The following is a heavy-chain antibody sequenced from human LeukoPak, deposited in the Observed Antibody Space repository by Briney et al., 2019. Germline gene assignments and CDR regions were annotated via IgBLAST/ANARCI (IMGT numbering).Heavy chain of an antibody. CDR3: ARGRDIVAIPVAMLLDY. D-gene: IGHD2-2*01. CDR2: ISSSGSTI. J-gene: IGHJ4*02. V-gene: IGHV3-48*03. CDR1: GFTFSTYE. Sequence: GGPLRLSCAASGFTFSTYEMNWVRQAPGKGLEWISYISSSGSTIYYADSVKGRFTISRDNAKNSLYLQMNSLRAEDTAVYYCARGRDIVAIPVAMLLDYWGQGALVTVSS.